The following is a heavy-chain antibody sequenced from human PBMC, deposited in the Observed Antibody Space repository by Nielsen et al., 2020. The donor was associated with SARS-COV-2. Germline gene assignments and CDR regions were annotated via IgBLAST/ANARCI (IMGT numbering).Heavy chain of an antibody. Sequence: ASVKVSCKASGYTFTGYYMHWVRQAPGQGLEWMGWINPNSGGTNYAQKFQGWVTMTRDTSISTAYMELSRLRSDDTAVYYCARDGRDYGDYEDPFDYWGQGTLVTVSS. D-gene: IGHD4-17*01. CDR2: INPNSGGT. CDR3: ARDGRDYGDYEDPFDY. J-gene: IGHJ4*02. CDR1: GYTFTGYY. V-gene: IGHV1-2*04.